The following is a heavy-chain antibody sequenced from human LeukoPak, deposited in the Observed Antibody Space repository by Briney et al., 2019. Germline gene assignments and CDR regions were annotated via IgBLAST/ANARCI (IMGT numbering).Heavy chain of an antibody. CDR3: ARHGSRAVAGYFDY. J-gene: IGHJ4*02. Sequence: SETLSLTCTVSVRSISSYYWRWIRQSPGKAPEWSEYIYYSEITYYTASLTSRVTISVDTYKNQLSLRLTSVTGADAAVYYCARHGSRAVAGYFDYWGQGNLVTVSS. D-gene: IGHD6-19*01. V-gene: IGHV4-59*08. CDR1: VRSISSYY. CDR2: IYYSEIT.